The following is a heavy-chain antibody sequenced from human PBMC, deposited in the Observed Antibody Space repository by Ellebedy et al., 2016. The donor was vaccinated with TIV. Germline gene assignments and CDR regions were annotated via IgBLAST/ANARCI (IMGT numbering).Heavy chain of an antibody. CDR1: GFTFSSYW. Sequence: GESLKISCAASGFTFSSYWMSWVRQAPGKGLELVANIKQAGSEKYYVDSVKGRFTISRDNAKNSLYLQMNSLRAEDTAVYYCARDQGVSNWFDPWGQGTLVTVSS. D-gene: IGHD5/OR15-5a*01. CDR3: ARDQGVSNWFDP. J-gene: IGHJ5*02. V-gene: IGHV3-7*01. CDR2: IKQAGSEK.